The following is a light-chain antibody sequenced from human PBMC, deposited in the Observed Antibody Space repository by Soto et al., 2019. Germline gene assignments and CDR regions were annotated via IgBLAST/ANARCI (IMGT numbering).Light chain of an antibody. CDR2: GNV. Sequence: QSVLSEPPSVSGAPGQRVTISRTRSSYNIGPGYHVHWYQQRPGTAPKLLIFGNVNRRSVVPSRFSASKSGTSAALAITGLQAEDEGDYYCQSYDSTLSARYGFGTGTKVTVL. CDR1: SYNIGPGYH. V-gene: IGLV1-40*01. J-gene: IGLJ1*01. CDR3: QSYDSTLSARYG.